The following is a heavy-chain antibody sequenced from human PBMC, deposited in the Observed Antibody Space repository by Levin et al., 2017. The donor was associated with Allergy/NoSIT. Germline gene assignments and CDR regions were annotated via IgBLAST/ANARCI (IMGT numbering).Heavy chain of an antibody. V-gene: IGHV3-23*01. CDR3: ARDRPSSGWPAFEV. D-gene: IGHD6-19*01. CDR1: GFRVETFA. CDR2: ITNNNGKT. J-gene: IGHJ4*02. Sequence: GGSLRLSCAVSGFRVETFAMSWVRQTPGKGLEWLSAITNNNGKTYYADSVKGRFTISRDNSENTVLLQMNSLRVDDTAVYYCARDRPSSGWPAFEVWGQGTLVTVSS.